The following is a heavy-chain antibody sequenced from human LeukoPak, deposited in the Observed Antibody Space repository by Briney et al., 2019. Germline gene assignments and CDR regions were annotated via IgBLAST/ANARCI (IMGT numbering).Heavy chain of an antibody. CDR1: GGSISSSSYY. V-gene: IGHV4-39*01. J-gene: IGHJ4*02. D-gene: IGHD5-18*01. Sequence: PSETLSLTCTVSGGSISSSSYYWGWIRQPPGKGLEWIGGIYYSGSTYYNPSLKSRVTISVDTSKNQFSLKLSSVTAADTAVYYCASRRGYSYGHLAGSMLHYWGQGTLVTVSS. CDR3: ASRRGYSYGHLAGSMLHY. CDR2: IYYSGST.